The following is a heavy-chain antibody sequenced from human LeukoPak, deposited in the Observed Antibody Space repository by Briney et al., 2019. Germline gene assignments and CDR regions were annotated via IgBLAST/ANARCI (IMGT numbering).Heavy chain of an antibody. CDR1: GGSISSGGYS. CDR3: ARYYDFWSGYRFFDY. D-gene: IGHD3-3*01. V-gene: IGHV4-30-4*07. Sequence: SETLSLTCAVSGGSISSGGYSWSWIRQPPGKGMEWIAYIYYTGNTYFNPSLKSRVTILLDTSKNQFSLNLSSVTAADTAVYYCARYYDFWSGYRFFDYWGQGTLVTVSS. J-gene: IGHJ4*02. CDR2: IYYTGNT.